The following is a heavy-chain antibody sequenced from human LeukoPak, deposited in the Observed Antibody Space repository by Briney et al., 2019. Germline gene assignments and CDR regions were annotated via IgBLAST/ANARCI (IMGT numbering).Heavy chain of an antibody. CDR3: ARGRNYYDNSAYYSLIFDS. J-gene: IGHJ4*02. Sequence: KTSETLSLTCAVYGGSFSGYYWDWIRQPPGRGLEWIGEINHGGSTNYNPSLKSRVTISVDTSKYQFSLRLTSVTAADTAVYYCARGRNYYDNSAYYSLIFDSWGQGTLVTVSS. D-gene: IGHD3-22*01. CDR1: GGSFSGYY. CDR2: INHGGST. V-gene: IGHV4-34*01.